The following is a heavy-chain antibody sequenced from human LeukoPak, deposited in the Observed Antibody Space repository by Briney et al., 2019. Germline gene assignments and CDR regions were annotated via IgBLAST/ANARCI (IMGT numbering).Heavy chain of an antibody. Sequence: GGSLRLSCAASGFTFDDYGMSWVRQAPGKGLEWVAFIRYDGSNKYYADSVKGRFTISRDNSKNTLYLQMNSLRAEDTAVYYCAKDRNGYRDAFDIWGQGTMVTVSS. CDR2: IRYDGSNK. CDR3: AKDRNGYRDAFDI. V-gene: IGHV3-30*02. CDR1: GFTFDDYG. J-gene: IGHJ3*02. D-gene: IGHD5-18*01.